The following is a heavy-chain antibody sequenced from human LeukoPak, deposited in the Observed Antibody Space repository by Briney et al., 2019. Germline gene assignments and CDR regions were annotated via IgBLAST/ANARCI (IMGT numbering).Heavy chain of an antibody. CDR2: ISYDGSNK. J-gene: IGHJ6*04. V-gene: IGHV3-30*18. D-gene: IGHD3-9*01. Sequence: GGSLRLSCAASGFTFSSYGMHWVRQAAGKGLEWVAVISYDGSNKYYADSVKGRFTISRDNSKNTLYLQMNSLRAEDTAVYYCAKDHYDILTGYRIGDYYYGMDVWGKGTTVTVSS. CDR3: AKDHYDILTGYRIGDYYYGMDV. CDR1: GFTFSSYG.